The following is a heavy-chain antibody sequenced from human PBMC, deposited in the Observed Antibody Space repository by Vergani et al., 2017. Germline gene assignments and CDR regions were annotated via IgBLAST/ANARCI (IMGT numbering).Heavy chain of an antibody. D-gene: IGHD3-10*01. J-gene: IGHJ3*02. V-gene: IGHV4-38-2*01. CDR2: IYHSGST. CDR1: GYSISSGYY. CDR3: AGGVDSGTFGGRGGFYI. Sequence: QVQLQESGPGLVKPSETLSLTCAVSGYSISSGYYWGWIRQPPGKGLEWIGSIYHSGSTYYNPSLKSRVTISVDTSKNQFSLKLSPVTAADTAVYYCAGGVDSGTFGGRGGFYIRGPGKIGHG.